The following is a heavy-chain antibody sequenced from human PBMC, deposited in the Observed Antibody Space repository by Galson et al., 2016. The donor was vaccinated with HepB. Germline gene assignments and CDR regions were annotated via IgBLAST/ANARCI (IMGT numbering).Heavy chain of an antibody. J-gene: IGHJ4*02. V-gene: IGHV3-33*01. D-gene: IGHD2-2*01. CDR3: ARMYCSSSSCYFDS. CDR2: IYSDGSTK. CDR1: GFLFNYFV. Sequence: SLRLSCATSGFLFNYFVMHWVRQAPGKGLEWVATIYSDGSTKYYADSVKGRFTISRDNSKNTLDLQMSSLKVEDTAVYYCARMYCSSSSCYFDSWGQGALFTVSS.